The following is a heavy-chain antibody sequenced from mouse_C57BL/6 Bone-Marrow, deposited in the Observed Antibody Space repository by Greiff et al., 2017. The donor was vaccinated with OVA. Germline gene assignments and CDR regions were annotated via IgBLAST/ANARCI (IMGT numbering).Heavy chain of an antibody. Sequence: VQLVESGAELVRPGTSVKMSCKASGYTFTNYWIGWAKQRPGHGLEWIGDIYPGGGYTNYNEKFKGKATLTADKSSSTAYMQFSSLTSEDSAIYYCARIYYGRGFAYWGQGTLVTVSA. V-gene: IGHV1-63*01. CDR1: GYTFTNYW. CDR3: ARIYYGRGFAY. D-gene: IGHD1-1*01. J-gene: IGHJ3*01. CDR2: IYPGGGYT.